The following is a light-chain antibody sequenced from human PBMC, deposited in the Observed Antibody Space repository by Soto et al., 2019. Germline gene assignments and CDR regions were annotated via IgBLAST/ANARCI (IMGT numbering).Light chain of an antibody. CDR2: AAS. CDR3: QKYNSAPPLT. Sequence: DIQMTQSPSSLSASVGDRVTITCRASQGISNYLAWYQQKPGKVPKLLIYAASTLQSGVPSRFSGSGSGTAFTLTISSLQPEDVATYYCQKYNSAPPLTFGGGTKVEIK. V-gene: IGKV1-27*01. CDR1: QGISNY. J-gene: IGKJ4*01.